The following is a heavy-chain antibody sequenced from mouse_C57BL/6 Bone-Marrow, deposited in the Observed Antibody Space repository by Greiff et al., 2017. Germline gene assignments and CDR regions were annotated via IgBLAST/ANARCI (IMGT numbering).Heavy chain of an antibody. CDR3: ASPSTGYAMDY. J-gene: IGHJ4*01. V-gene: IGHV2-2*01. CDR2: IWSGGST. Sequence: QVQLKESGPGLVQPSQSLSITCTVSGFSFTSYGVHWVRQSPGKGLEWLGVIWSGGSTDYNAAFISSLSISKDNSKSQVFFKMNRLQADDTAIYYCASPSTGYAMDYWGQGTSVTVSS. CDR1: GFSFTSYG. D-gene: IGHD4-1*02.